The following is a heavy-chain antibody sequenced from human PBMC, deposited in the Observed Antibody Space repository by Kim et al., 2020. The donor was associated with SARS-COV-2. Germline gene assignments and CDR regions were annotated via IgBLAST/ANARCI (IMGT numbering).Heavy chain of an antibody. V-gene: IGHV3-48*03. CDR2: M. CDR3: ARGPNYSPFDY. D-gene: IGHD4-4*01. Sequence: MNYADTVRGRFTSSRDNDKNSLYLQMNSLRAEDTAVYYCARGPNYSPFDYWGQGTLVTVSS. J-gene: IGHJ4*02.